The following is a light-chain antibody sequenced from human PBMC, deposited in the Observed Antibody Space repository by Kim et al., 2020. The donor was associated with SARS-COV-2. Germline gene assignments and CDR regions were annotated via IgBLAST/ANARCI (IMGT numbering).Light chain of an antibody. V-gene: IGKV1-39*01. CDR2: GAS. J-gene: IGKJ1*01. CDR3: QESYTTSWT. Sequence: DIQMTQSPSSLSASVGDRISITCRTSQKIIRYLNWYQQKPGRVPKLLITGASDLQTGVPSRFSGSGSGTDFTLTITGLQPEDFATYYCQESYTTSWTFGQGTKVEI. CDR1: QKIIRY.